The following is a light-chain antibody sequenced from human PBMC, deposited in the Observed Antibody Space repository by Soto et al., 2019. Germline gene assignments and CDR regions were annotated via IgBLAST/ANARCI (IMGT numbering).Light chain of an antibody. CDR2: GAS. CDR3: QQYNTWLWT. CDR1: QSINAH. V-gene: IGKV3-15*01. J-gene: IGKJ1*01. Sequence: EVVMTQSPATLSVSPGERVTLSCRASQSINAHSAWYQQKPVQAPTLLISGASTRATGIPARFSVSGFGTEFILTISSLQSEDFAVYYCQQYNTWLWTFGQGTKVEIQ.